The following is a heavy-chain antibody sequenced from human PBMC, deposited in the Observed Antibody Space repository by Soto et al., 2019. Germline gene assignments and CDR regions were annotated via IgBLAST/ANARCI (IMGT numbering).Heavy chain of an antibody. CDR3: AKVRYYTGPYAY. D-gene: IGHD2-8*02. Sequence: GGSLRLSCAASGFTFSISPMTWVRQAPGRGLEWVSSISENSDSSQYADSVRGRFTISRDNSQSTLFLQMGSMRAEDTAIYYCAKVRYYTGPYAYWGQGTQVTVSS. J-gene: IGHJ4*02. CDR2: ISENSDSS. V-gene: IGHV3-23*01. CDR1: GFTFSISP.